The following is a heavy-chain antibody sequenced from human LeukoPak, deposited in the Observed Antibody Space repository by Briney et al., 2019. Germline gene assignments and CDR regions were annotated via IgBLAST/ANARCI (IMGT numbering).Heavy chain of an antibody. D-gene: IGHD3-22*01. J-gene: IGHJ4*02. CDR1: GFTFSSYG. Sequence: GGSLRLSCAASGFTFSSYGMHWLRQAPGKGVEWVAFIRYDGSNKYYADSVRGRFTISRDNAKNSLYLQMNSLRAEDTAVYYCARGGYDSSGYYMIDYFDYWGQGTLVTVSS. CDR2: IRYDGSNK. CDR3: ARGGYDSSGYYMIDYFDY. V-gene: IGHV3-30*02.